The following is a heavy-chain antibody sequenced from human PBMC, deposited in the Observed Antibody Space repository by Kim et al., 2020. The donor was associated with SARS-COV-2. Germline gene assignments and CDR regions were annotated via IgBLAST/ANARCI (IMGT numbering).Heavy chain of an antibody. D-gene: IGHD3-16*01. V-gene: IGHV3-21*01. Sequence: GGSLRLSCAASGFSMSSYIMHWVRQAPGKGLEWVSSINSRSSYIHYSDSVKGRFTTSRDNANNSLFLQMDSLRVEDTAVYYCARLPHGGRWFDPWGQGTLVTVSS. CDR3: ARLPHGGRWFDP. CDR1: GFSMSSYI. CDR2: INSRSSYI. J-gene: IGHJ5*02.